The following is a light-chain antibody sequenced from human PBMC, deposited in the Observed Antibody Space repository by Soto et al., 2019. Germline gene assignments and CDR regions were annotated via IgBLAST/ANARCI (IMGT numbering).Light chain of an antibody. Sequence: EIVLTKSPAPLSLSPGERATLSCRASQSVSSYLAWYQQKPGQAPRLLIYDASNRATGIPARFSGSGSGTDFPLTISSIEPEDFAVYYCQQRSNWPPGLTFGGGTKVEIK. CDR1: QSVSSY. CDR3: QQRSNWPPGLT. V-gene: IGKV3-11*01. CDR2: DAS. J-gene: IGKJ4*01.